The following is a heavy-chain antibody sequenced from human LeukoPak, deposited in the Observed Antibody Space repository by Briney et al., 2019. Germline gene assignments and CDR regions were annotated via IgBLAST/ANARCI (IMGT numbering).Heavy chain of an antibody. CDR1: GFTFSSYA. D-gene: IGHD2-2*01. CDR2: MSGSGAIT. CDR3: AKGSAAANSHYYYYYMDV. J-gene: IGHJ6*03. V-gene: IGHV3-23*01. Sequence: GGSLRLSCAVSGFTFSSYAMSWVRQAPGKGLEWVSAMSGSGAITYYADSVRGRFTISRDNSKNTLYLQMNSLRAEDTAVYYCAKGSAAANSHYYYYYMDVWGKGTTVTVSS.